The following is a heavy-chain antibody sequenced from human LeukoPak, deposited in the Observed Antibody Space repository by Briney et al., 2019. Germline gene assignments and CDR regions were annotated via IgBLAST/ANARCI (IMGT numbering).Heavy chain of an antibody. D-gene: IGHD3-10*01. CDR1: GGSISSYY. CDR2: IYHSGST. Sequence: SETLSLTCTVSGGSISSYYWSWIRQPPGKGLEWIGYIYHSGSTYYNPSLKSRVTISVDTSKNQFSLKLSSVTAADTAVYYCARDRVVRGQIARFDPWGQGTLVTVSS. CDR3: ARDRVVRGQIARFDP. V-gene: IGHV4-59*12. J-gene: IGHJ5*02.